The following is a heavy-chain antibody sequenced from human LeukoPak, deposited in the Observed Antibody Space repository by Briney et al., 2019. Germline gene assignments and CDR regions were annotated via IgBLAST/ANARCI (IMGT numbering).Heavy chain of an antibody. CDR2: ISGSGGRI. CDR1: GFTFSSYA. D-gene: IGHD6-13*01. CDR3: AKLTGSKGISAACDS. Sequence: AGGSLRLSCAASGFTFSSYAMSWVRQAPGKGLEWVSAISGSGGRIYYADSVKGQFTISRDNSKNTLYLQMNSLRAEDTAVYYCAKLTGSKGISAACDSWGQGTLVTVSS. V-gene: IGHV3-23*01. J-gene: IGHJ4*02.